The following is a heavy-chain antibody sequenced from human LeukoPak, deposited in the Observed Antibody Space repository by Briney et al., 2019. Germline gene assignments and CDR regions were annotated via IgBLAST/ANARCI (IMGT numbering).Heavy chain of an antibody. V-gene: IGHV3-23*01. Sequence: GGSLRLSCAASGFTFSSYAMSWVRQAPGKGLEWVSAISGGGGSTYYADSGKGRFTISRDNSKNTLYLQMNSLRAEDTAAYYCAKLWDSGTYFYFDYWGQGTLVTVSS. CDR2: ISGGGGST. CDR1: GFTFSSYA. CDR3: AKLWDSGTYFYFDY. D-gene: IGHD1-26*01. J-gene: IGHJ4*02.